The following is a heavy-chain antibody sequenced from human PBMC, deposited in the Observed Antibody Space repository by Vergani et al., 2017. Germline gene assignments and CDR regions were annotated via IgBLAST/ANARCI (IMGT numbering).Heavy chain of an antibody. V-gene: IGHV3-21*01. J-gene: IGHJ4*02. CDR3: ARDLFYYDSSGYYSGFVDV. CDR1: GFTFSSYS. Sequence: EVQLVESGGGVVKPGGSLRLSCAASGFTFSSYSMNWVRQAPGKGLEWVSSIISSSSYIYHADSVKGRFTIARDNAKYSLYLQMISLGAEDTAVYYCARDLFYYDSSGYYSGFVDVWGQGTLVTVSS. D-gene: IGHD3-22*01. CDR2: IISSSSYI.